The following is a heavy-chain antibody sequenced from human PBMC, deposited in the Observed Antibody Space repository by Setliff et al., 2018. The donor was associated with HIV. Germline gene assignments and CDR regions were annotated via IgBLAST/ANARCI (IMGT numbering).Heavy chain of an antibody. CDR1: GGSFSGYY. Sequence: SETLSLTCAVYGGSFSGYYWSWIRQPPGKGLEWIGEINHSGSTNYNPSLKSRVTISVDTSKNQFSLKVTSVTAADTAVYYCARGSDYIWGNYRFPFDYWGQGTLVTSPQ. V-gene: IGHV4-34*01. CDR3: ARGSDYIWGNYRFPFDY. J-gene: IGHJ4*02. CDR2: INHSGST. D-gene: IGHD3-16*02.